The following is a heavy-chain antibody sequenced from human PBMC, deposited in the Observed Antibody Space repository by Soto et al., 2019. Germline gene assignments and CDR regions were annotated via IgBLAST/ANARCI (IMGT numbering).Heavy chain of an antibody. Sequence: GESLKISCKGSGYSVTSYWIGWVRQMPGKGLEWMGIIYPGDSDTRYSPSFQGQVTISADKSISTAYLQWSSLKASDTAMYCCARHRSLYYYDSSTRYGMDVWGQGTTVTVSS. V-gene: IGHV5-51*01. CDR2: IYPGDSDT. CDR1: GYSVTSYW. J-gene: IGHJ6*02. D-gene: IGHD3-22*01. CDR3: ARHRSLYYYDSSTRYGMDV.